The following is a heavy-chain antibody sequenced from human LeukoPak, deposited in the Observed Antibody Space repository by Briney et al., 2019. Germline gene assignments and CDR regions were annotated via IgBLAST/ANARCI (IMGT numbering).Heavy chain of an antibody. D-gene: IGHD5/OR15-5a*01. J-gene: IGHJ4*02. CDR3: TTAVYDEETVVDY. V-gene: IGHV3-23*01. CDR2: ISGSGGST. CDR1: GFTFSSYA. Sequence: PGGSLRLSCAASGFTFSSYAMSWVRQAPGKGLEWVSAISGSGGSTYYADSVKGRFTISRDNSKNTLYLQMNSLRAEDTAVYYCTTAVYDEETVVDYWGQGTLVTVSS.